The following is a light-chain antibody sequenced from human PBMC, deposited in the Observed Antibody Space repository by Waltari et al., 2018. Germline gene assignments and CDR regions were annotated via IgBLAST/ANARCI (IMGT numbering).Light chain of an antibody. CDR1: QSISNY. CDR3: QQSYTTLWT. Sequence: DIQMTQSPSALSASVGDRVTITCRATQSISNYLNWYQQKPGKAPKLLIYAASNWQSGVPSRFSGSGSGTDFNFTISSLQVEDFATYYCQQSYTTLWTFGQGTKVEIK. CDR2: AAS. V-gene: IGKV1-39*01. J-gene: IGKJ1*01.